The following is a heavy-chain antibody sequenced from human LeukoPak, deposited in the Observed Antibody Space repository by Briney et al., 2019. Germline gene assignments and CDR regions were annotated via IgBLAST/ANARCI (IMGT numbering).Heavy chain of an antibody. J-gene: IGHJ4*02. Sequence: SETLSLTCAVYGGSFSGYYWSWTRQPTGKGLEWIGEINHSGSTSYNPSLKSRVTISVDTSKHQFSLNLTSVTAADTAVYYCASNTGTVFDYWGQGALVTVSS. CDR1: GGSFSGYY. V-gene: IGHV4-34*01. CDR3: ASNTGTVFDY. D-gene: IGHD7-27*01. CDR2: INHSGST.